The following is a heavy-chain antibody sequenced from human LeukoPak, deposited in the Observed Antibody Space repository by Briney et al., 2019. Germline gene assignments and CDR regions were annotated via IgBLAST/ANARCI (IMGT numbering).Heavy chain of an antibody. J-gene: IGHJ4*02. V-gene: IGHV3-7*01. D-gene: IGHD5-12*01. CDR3: ARDPKWLDY. Sequence: GGSLRLSCAASGFTLSTYWMSWVRQAPGKGLEWVANTNQEGSEKYYVDSVKGRFTISKDNAKNTLYLQINSLRAEDTAVYYCARDPKWLDYWGQGTLVTVSS. CDR1: GFTLSTYW. CDR2: TNQEGSEK.